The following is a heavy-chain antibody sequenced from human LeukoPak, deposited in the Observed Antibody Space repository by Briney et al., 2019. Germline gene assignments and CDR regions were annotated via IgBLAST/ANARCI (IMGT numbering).Heavy chain of an antibody. CDR1: GFTFSSYA. D-gene: IGHD2-2*01. CDR2: ISGSGGST. V-gene: IGHV3-23*01. CDR3: ARDPPTGYQLLYYFDY. Sequence: PGGSLRLSCAASGFTFSSYAMSWVRQAPGKGLEWVSAISGSGGSTYYADSVKGRFTISRDNSKNTLYLQMNSLRAEDTAVYYCARDPPTGYQLLYYFDYWGQGTLVTVSS. J-gene: IGHJ4*02.